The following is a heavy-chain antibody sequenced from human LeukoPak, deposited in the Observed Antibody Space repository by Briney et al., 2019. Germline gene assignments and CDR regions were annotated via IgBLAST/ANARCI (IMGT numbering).Heavy chain of an antibody. V-gene: IGHV1-8*01. CDR3: ARGFYSYGYVGVDY. J-gene: IGHJ4*02. D-gene: IGHD5-18*01. Sequence: ASVKVSCKASGYTFTSYDINWVRQATGQGLEWMGWMNPNSGNTGYAQKFQGRVTMTRNTSISTAYMELSSLRSEDTAVYYCARGFYSYGYVGVDYWGQGTLVTVSS. CDR2: MNPNSGNT. CDR1: GYTFTSYD.